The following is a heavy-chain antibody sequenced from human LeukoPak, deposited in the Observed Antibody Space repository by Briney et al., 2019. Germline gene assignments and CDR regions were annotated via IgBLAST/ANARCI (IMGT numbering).Heavy chain of an antibody. V-gene: IGHV4-30-4*01. CDR3: ARDSPSIAARFDY. Sequence: PSQTLSLTCTVSGGSISSGDYYWSWIRQPPGKGLEWIGYIYYSGSTYYNPSPKSRVTISVDTSKNQFSLKLSSVTAADTAVYYCARDSPSIAARFDYWGQGTLVTVSS. CDR1: GGSISSGDYY. CDR2: IYYSGST. J-gene: IGHJ4*02. D-gene: IGHD6-6*01.